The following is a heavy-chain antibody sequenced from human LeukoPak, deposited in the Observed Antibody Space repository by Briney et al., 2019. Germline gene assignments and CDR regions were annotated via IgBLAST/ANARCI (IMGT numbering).Heavy chain of an antibody. CDR2: IIPIFGTA. V-gene: IGHV1-69*13. J-gene: IGHJ5*02. D-gene: IGHD3-3*01. CDR3: ARGTQVTYYDFWSGYRFDP. Sequence: VASVKVSCKASGGTFSSYAISWVRQAPGQGLEWMGGIIPIFGTANYAQKFQGRVTITADESTSTAYMELSSLRSEDTAVYYCARGTQVTYYDFWSGYRFDPWGQGTLVTVSS. CDR1: GGTFSSYA.